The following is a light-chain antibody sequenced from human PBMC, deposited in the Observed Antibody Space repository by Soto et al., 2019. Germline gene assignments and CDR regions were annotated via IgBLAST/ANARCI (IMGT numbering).Light chain of an antibody. J-gene: IGKJ4*01. Sequence: DIQMTQSPSTLSASVGDRVPLTCRARQSISTWLAWYQQKPGKAPKLLIYKASSLEGGVPSRFGGSGSGTLFNITISSLHPDDFATYYCQQYNTYPLTFGGGTTVDIK. CDR2: KAS. CDR1: QSISTW. CDR3: QQYNTYPLT. V-gene: IGKV1-5*03.